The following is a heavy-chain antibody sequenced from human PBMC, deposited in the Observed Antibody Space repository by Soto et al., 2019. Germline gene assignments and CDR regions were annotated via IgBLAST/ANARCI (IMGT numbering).Heavy chain of an antibody. V-gene: IGHV4-30-4*01. CDR1: GGSISSGDYY. D-gene: IGHD3-10*01. CDR2: IYYSGST. Sequence: PSETLSLTCTVSGGSISSGDYYWIWIRQPPGKGLEWIGYIYYSGSTYYNPSLKSRVTISVDTSKNQFSLKLSSVTAADTAVYYCARTMVRGVIISSYYGMDVWGQGTTVTVSS. CDR3: ARTMVRGVIISSYYGMDV. J-gene: IGHJ6*02.